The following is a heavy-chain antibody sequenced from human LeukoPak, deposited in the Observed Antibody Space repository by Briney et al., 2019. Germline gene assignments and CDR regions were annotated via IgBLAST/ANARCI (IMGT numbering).Heavy chain of an antibody. V-gene: IGHV4-4*07. CDR2: MSSSGVS. J-gene: IGHJ4*02. Sequence: KASETLSLTCTASGGSISSNYWNWIRLPAGKGLEWIGRMSSSGVSNYNPSLQSRVTISVDKSRNQLSLKLTAVTAADTAVYYCVRGPPSYNWNDGGYFDYWGQGTLATVSS. CDR3: VRGPPSYNWNDGGYFDY. CDR1: GGSISSNY. D-gene: IGHD1-20*01.